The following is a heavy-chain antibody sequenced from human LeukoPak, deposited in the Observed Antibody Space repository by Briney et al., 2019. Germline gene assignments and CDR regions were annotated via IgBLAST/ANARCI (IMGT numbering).Heavy chain of an antibody. CDR3: AKPYYDFWSGYPDTDY. CDR1: GFTFSSYG. D-gene: IGHD3-3*01. V-gene: IGHV3-30*18. Sequence: GRSLRLSCAASGFTFSSYGMHWVRQAPGKGLEWVAVISYDGSNKYYADSVKGRFTISRDNSKNTLYLQMNSLRAEDTAVYYCAKPYYDFWSGYPDTDYWGQGTLVTVSS. CDR2: ISYDGSNK. J-gene: IGHJ4*02.